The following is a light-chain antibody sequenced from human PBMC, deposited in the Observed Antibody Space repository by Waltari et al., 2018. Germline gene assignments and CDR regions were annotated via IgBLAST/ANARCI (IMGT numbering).Light chain of an antibody. V-gene: IGKV1-5*03. J-gene: IGKJ3*01. CDR1: QSISSW. CDR2: KAS. CDR3: QQYNSSPFT. Sequence: DIQMTQSPSTLSASIRDRVTITCRASQSISSWFAWYQQKPGKAPKLLIYKASSLESGVPSRFSGSGSGTEFTLTISSLQPDDFATYYCQQYNSSPFTFGPGTKVDIK.